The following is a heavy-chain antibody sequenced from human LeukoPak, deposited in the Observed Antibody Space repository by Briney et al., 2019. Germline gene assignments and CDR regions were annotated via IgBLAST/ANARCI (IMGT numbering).Heavy chain of an antibody. V-gene: IGHV1-18*01. CDR1: GYTLTSYG. CDR3: ARDNDILTGYYGWFDP. Sequence: AASVKVSCKASGYTLTSYGISWVRQAPGQGLEWMGWISAYNGNTNYAQKLQGRVTMTTDTSTSTAYMELRSLRSDDTAVYYCARDNDILTGYYGWFDPWGQGTLVTVSS. D-gene: IGHD3-9*01. J-gene: IGHJ5*02. CDR2: ISAYNGNT.